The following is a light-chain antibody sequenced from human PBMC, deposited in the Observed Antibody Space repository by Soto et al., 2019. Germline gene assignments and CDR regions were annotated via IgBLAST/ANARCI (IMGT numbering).Light chain of an antibody. CDR1: QDISNY. J-gene: IGKJ3*01. Sequence: DIQMTQSPSSLSASVGDRVTITCQASQDISNYLNWYQQKPGKAPKLLIYDATNLETGVPSRFSGSGSGTDFTFPISSLQHEDIATSYCLQYDNLPPFFGPGTQVAIK. CDR2: DAT. V-gene: IGKV1-33*01. CDR3: LQYDNLPPF.